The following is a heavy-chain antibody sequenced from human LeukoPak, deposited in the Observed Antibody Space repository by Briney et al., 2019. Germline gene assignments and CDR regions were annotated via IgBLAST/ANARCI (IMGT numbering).Heavy chain of an antibody. CDR2: INTQGTYT. CDR3: VIDLGDYNDF. V-gene: IGHV3-74*01. D-gene: IGHD2-15*01. J-gene: IGHJ4*02. CDR1: GITFSSYW. Sequence: GGSLRLSCAVSGITFSSYWMHWVRQDPGRGLLWVSRINTQGTYTNYADSVKGRFTISRDNAKNTLYLQMSSLRADDTAVYYCVIDLGDYNDFWGQGTLVSVAS.